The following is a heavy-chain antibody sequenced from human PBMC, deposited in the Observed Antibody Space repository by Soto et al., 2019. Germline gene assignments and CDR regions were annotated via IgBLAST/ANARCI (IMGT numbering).Heavy chain of an antibody. D-gene: IGHD5-18*01. CDR3: ARVGVDTAMAFYYYYMDV. J-gene: IGHJ6*03. V-gene: IGHV3-53*04. CDR1: GFTVSSNY. CDR2: IYSGGST. Sequence: GGSLRLSCAASGFTVSSNYMSWVRQAPGKGLEWVSVIYSGGSTYYADSVKGRFTISRHNSKNTLYLQMNSLRAEDTAVYYCARVGVDTAMAFYYYYMDVWGKGTTVTVSS.